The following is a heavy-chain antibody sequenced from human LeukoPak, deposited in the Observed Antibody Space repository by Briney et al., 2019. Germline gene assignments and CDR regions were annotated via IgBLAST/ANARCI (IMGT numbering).Heavy chain of an antibody. CDR3: AKGHVDIVATNVNY. V-gene: IGHV3-9*01. Sequence: PGRSPRLSCAASGFTFDDYAMRWVRQAPREGLEWVSGISKNSGSIGYADSVKGRFTISRDNAKTSLYLPMNSLRAEDTALYYCAKGHVDIVATNVNYWGQGTLVTVSS. D-gene: IGHD5-12*01. CDR1: GFTFDDYA. J-gene: IGHJ4*02. CDR2: ISKNSGSI.